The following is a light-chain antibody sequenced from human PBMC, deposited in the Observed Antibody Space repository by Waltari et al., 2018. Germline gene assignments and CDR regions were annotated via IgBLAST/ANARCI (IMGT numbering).Light chain of an antibody. V-gene: IGKV3-11*01. CDR3: QHRDNWLFT. Sequence: EIVLTQSPVTLSLSPGERATLSCRASQTVGPHLAWYQHKPGQAPRLLIYNASLRASGIPARFSGSGSGTDFTLTISHLEPEDFAFYYCQHRDNWLFTFGPGTKVEVK. CDR1: QTVGPH. CDR2: NAS. J-gene: IGKJ3*01.